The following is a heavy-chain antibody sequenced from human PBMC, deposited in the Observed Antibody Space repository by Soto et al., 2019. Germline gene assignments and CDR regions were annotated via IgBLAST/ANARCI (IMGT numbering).Heavy chain of an antibody. D-gene: IGHD6-13*01. J-gene: IGHJ5*02. CDR3: ARGKGYSSSWYLGHWFDP. CDR1: GGSFSGYY. V-gene: IGHV4-34*01. Sequence: SETLSLTCAVYGGSFSGYYWSWIRQPPGKGLEWIGEINHSGSTNYNPSLKGRVTISVDTSKNQFSLKLSSVTAADTAVYYCARGKGYSSSWYLGHWFDPWGQGTLVTVSS. CDR2: INHSGST.